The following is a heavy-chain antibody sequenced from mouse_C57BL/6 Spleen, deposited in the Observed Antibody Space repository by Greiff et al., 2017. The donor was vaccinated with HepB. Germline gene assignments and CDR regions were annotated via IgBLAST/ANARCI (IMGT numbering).Heavy chain of an antibody. CDR3: ARGGRENFDY. Sequence: EVKLQESGPGLVKPSQSLSLTCSVTGYSITSGYYWNWIRQFPGNKLEWMGYISYDGSNNYNPSLKNRISITRDTSKNQFFLKLNSVTTEDTATYYCARGGRENFDYWGQGTTLTVSS. CDR1: GYSITSGYY. V-gene: IGHV3-6*01. CDR2: ISYDGSN. J-gene: IGHJ2*01. D-gene: IGHD3-3*01.